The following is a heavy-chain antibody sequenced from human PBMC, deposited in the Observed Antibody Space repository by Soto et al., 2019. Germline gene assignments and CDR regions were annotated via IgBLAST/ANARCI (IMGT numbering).Heavy chain of an antibody. CDR1: GGSISSSSYY. V-gene: IGHV4-39*01. D-gene: IGHD3-10*01. J-gene: IGHJ4*02. CDR3: ARSGSGSYRRPIDY. Sequence: PSETLSLTCTVSGGSISSSSYYWGWIRQPPGKRLEWIGGIYYSGSTYYNPSLKSRVTISVDTSKNQFSLKLSSVTAADTAVYYCARSGSGSYRRPIDYWGQGTLVTVSS. CDR2: IYYSGST.